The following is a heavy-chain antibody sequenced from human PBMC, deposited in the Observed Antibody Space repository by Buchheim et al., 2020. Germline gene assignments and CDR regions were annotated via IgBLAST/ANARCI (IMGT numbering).Heavy chain of an antibody. Sequence: EVQLLESGGGLVQPGGSLRLSCAASGFTFSSYAMSWVRQAPGKGLEWVSAISGSGGSTYYADSVKGRFTISSDNSKNTLYLQMNSLRAEDTAVYYCAKVSYRYDSSGYYNWFDPWGQGTL. CDR3: AKVSYRYDSSGYYNWFDP. D-gene: IGHD3-22*01. V-gene: IGHV3-23*01. J-gene: IGHJ5*02. CDR2: ISGSGGST. CDR1: GFTFSSYA.